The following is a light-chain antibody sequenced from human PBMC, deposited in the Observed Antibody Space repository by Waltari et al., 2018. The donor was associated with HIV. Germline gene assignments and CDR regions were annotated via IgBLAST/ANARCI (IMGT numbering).Light chain of an antibody. CDR1: QSVSNSY. V-gene: IGKV3-20*01. J-gene: IGKJ1*01. Sequence: EIVLTQSPGTLSLSPGERATLPCRASQSVSNSYLAWYQQKPGQAPRLLIYGASTRATGIPDRFSGSGSGTDFTLTVSRLEPEDFAVYYCQQYGSSYWTFGQGTKVEIK. CDR3: QQYGSSYWT. CDR2: GAS.